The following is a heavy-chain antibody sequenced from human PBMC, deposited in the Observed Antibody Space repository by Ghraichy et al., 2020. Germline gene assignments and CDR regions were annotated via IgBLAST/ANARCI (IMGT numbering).Heavy chain of an antibody. D-gene: IGHD2-15*01. J-gene: IGHJ4*02. CDR3: ARGYCSGGSCYSVYFDY. Sequence: GGSLRLSCAASGFTVSSNYMSWVRQAPGKRLEWVSVLYSGGSTYYADSVKGRFTISRDNSKNTLYLQMNSLRAEDTAVYYCARGYCSGGSCYSVYFDYWGQGTLVTVSS. CDR2: LYSGGST. V-gene: IGHV3-53*01. CDR1: GFTVSSNY.